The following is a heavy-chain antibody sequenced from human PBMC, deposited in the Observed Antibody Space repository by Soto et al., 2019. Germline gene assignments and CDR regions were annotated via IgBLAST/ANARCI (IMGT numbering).Heavy chain of an antibody. CDR3: ARGRGYGFGIDD. CDR2: MLYTGTT. Sequence: SETLSLTCTVSGGAVSIGDHYLSWIRQSPGRGLESIAYMLYTGTTYYNPSLKKRVTISVDTSKNMFSLSLSAVTAADTALYYCARGRGYGFGIDDRGQGIVXT. V-gene: IGHV4-30-4*01. J-gene: IGHJ1*01. CDR1: GGAVSIGDHY. D-gene: IGHD5-18*01.